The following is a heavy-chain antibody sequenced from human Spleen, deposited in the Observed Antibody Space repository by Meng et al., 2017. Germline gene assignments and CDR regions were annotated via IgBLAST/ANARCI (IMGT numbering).Heavy chain of an antibody. J-gene: IGHJ4*02. D-gene: IGHD6-19*01. V-gene: IGHV3-74*01. CDR3: ARGGYSSGLDY. CDR1: GFTFSSYW. Sequence: GARKISGAASGFTFSSYWMHWVRQVPGKGLVWVSRINIDGSTTAYADSVKGRFTISRDNAKNTLYLQMNSLRAEDTAVYYCARGGYSSGLDYWGQGMLVTVSS. CDR2: INIDGSTT.